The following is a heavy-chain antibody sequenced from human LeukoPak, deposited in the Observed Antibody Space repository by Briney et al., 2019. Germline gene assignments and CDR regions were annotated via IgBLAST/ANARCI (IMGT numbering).Heavy chain of an antibody. V-gene: IGHV3-49*04. Sequence: PGGSLRLSCTASGFTFGDYAMSWVRQAPGKGLEWVGFIRSKAYGGTTVYAASVKGRFTISRDDSKSIAYLQMNSLKTEDTAVYYCTRMNYYYGMDVWGQGTTVTVSS. J-gene: IGHJ6*02. CDR3: TRMNYYYGMDV. CDR2: IRSKAYGGTT. CDR1: GFTFGDYA.